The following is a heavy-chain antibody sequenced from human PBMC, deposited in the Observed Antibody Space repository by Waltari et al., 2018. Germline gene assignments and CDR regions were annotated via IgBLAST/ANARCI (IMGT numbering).Heavy chain of an antibody. D-gene: IGHD4-17*01. J-gene: IGHJ6*02. V-gene: IGHV3-53*01. CDR1: GFTVSTNY. Sequence: EVQLVESGGGLIQPGGSLRLYCAVSGFTVSTNYLSWVRQAPGKGLEWVSVIYTGGDTYYADSVKGRFSISRDNSKNTLYLQMNSLRVEDTAIYYCARGWIGTTSLGHDGMDVWGQGTTVTVSS. CDR3: ARGWIGTTSLGHDGMDV. CDR2: IYTGGDT.